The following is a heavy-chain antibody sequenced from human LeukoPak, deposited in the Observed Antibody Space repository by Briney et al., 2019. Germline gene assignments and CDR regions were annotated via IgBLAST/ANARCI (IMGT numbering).Heavy chain of an antibody. Sequence: GGSLRLSCAASGFTFSSYAMRWVRQAPGKGLEWVAVISYDGSNKYYADSVKGRFTISRDNSKNTLYLQMNSLRAEDTAVYYCARRSYYCSGGSCYIDYWGQGTLVTVSS. J-gene: IGHJ4*02. V-gene: IGHV3-30*04. D-gene: IGHD2-15*01. CDR1: GFTFSSYA. CDR2: ISYDGSNK. CDR3: ARRSYYCSGGSCYIDY.